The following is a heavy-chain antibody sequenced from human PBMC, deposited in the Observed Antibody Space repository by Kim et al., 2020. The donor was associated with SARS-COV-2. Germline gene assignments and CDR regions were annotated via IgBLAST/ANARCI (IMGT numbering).Heavy chain of an antibody. CDR2: ISSSSSYT. J-gene: IGHJ6*02. CDR3: AGDYTDYYGSGSYYNDYYYYGVDV. Sequence: GGSLRLSCAASGFTFSSYSMNWARQAPGKGLEWVSSISSSSSYTYYADSVKGRFTISRDNAKDSLYLQMTSLRAEDTGVYYCAGDYTDYYGSGSYYNDYYYYGVDVSGQGTTVTVSS. CDR1: GFTFSSYS. D-gene: IGHD3-10*01. V-gene: IGHV3-21*01.